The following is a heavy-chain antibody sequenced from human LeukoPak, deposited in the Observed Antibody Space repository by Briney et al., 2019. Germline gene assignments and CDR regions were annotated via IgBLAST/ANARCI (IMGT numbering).Heavy chain of an antibody. V-gene: IGHV4-38-2*02. CDR3: ARHEALYCSSTSCPGYFDL. CDR1: GYSISDGYY. D-gene: IGHD2-2*01. J-gene: IGHJ2*01. Sequence: PSETLSLTCTVSGYSISDGYYWGWIRQPPGKGLEWIGSIYHTGNTYYTPSLKSRVAISVDTSKNQFSLKLSSVTAADTAVYYCARHEALYCSSTSCPGYFDLWGRGTLVTVSS. CDR2: IYHTGNT.